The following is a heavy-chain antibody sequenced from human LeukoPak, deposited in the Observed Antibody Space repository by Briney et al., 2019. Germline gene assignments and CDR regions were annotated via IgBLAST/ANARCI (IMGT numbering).Heavy chain of an antibody. CDR2: IRSKANSYAT. J-gene: IGHJ6*03. Sequence: GGSLRLSCAASGFTFSGSAMHWVRQASGKGLEWVGRIRSKANSYATAYAASVKGRFTISRDDSKNTAYLQMNSLKTEDTAVYYCTRHQGYCTNGVCYSTPGRGAVSYYMDVWGKGTTVTVSS. V-gene: IGHV3-73*01. CDR3: TRHQGYCTNGVCYSTPGRGAVSYYMDV. D-gene: IGHD2-8*01. CDR1: GFTFSGSA.